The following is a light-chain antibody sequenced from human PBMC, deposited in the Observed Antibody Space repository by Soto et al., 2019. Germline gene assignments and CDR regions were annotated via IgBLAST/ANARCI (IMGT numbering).Light chain of an antibody. V-gene: IGKV1-39*01. CDR1: QSISSY. Sequence: DIQMTQSPSSLSASVGDRVTITCRASQSISSYLNWYQQKPGKAPKLLIYAASSLQSGGPSRFRGRGSGTDFTLTISSLQPEDFATYYCQQSYSTPYTFGQGTKLEIK. CDR2: AAS. CDR3: QQSYSTPYT. J-gene: IGKJ2*01.